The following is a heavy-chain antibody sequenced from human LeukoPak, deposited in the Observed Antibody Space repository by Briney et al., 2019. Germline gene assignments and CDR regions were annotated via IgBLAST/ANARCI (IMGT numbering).Heavy chain of an antibody. CDR3: ARGSYYYDSSGYYYGGDY. V-gene: IGHV1-8*03. CDR1: GYTFTSYD. D-gene: IGHD3-22*01. J-gene: IGHJ4*02. Sequence: ASVKVSCKASGYTFTSYDINWVRQATGQGLEWMGWMNPNSGNTGYAQKFQGRVTITRNTSISTAYMELSSLRSEDTAVYYCARGSYYYDSSGYYYGGDYWGQGTLVTASS. CDR2: MNPNSGNT.